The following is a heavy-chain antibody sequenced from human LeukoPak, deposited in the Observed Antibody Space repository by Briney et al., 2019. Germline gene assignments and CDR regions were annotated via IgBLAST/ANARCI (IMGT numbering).Heavy chain of an antibody. CDR3: ARVWHYDFWSGYYVAGTGYYFDY. CDR1: GGSISSHY. Sequence: SETLSLTCTVSGGSISSHYWSWIRQPPGKGLEGIGYIYYSGSTNYNPSLKSRVTISVDTSKNQFSVKLSSVTAADTAVYSCARVWHYDFWSGYYVAGTGYYFDYWGQGTLVTVSS. V-gene: IGHV4-59*11. CDR2: IYYSGST. D-gene: IGHD3-3*01. J-gene: IGHJ4*02.